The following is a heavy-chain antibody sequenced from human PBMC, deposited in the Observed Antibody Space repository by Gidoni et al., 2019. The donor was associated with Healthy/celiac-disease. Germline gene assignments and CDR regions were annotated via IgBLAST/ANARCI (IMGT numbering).Heavy chain of an antibody. CDR2: IIPILGIA. CDR1: GGTFSSDA. J-gene: IGHJ4*02. Sequence: QVQLVQSGAEVKKPGSSVKVSCKASGGTFSSDAISWVRQAPGQGLEWMGRIIPILGIANYAQKFQGRVTITADKSTSTAYMELSSLRSEDTAVYYCARDMGTVVGNYFDYWGQGTLVTVSS. D-gene: IGHD2-15*01. CDR3: ARDMGTVVGNYFDY. V-gene: IGHV1-69*04.